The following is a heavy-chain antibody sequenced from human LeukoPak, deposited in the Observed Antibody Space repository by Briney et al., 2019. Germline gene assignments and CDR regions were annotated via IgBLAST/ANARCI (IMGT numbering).Heavy chain of an antibody. CDR1: GFTFSIYW. Sequence: GGSLRLSCAASGFTFSIYWMSWVRQAPGKGLEWVANINQDGSQKYYVDSVKGRFTISRDNAKNSLFLQMNGLRAEDTAVYYCARRGGSSSRRSPIDYWGQGTLVTVSS. CDR2: INQDGSQK. V-gene: IGHV3-7*01. J-gene: IGHJ4*02. D-gene: IGHD6-6*01. CDR3: ARRGGSSSRRSPIDY.